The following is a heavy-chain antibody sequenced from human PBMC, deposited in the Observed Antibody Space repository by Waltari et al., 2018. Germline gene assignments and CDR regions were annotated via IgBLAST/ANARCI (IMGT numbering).Heavy chain of an antibody. Sequence: QVYLVQSGAELTKPGASVKVSFKASGYPFTTYSMHWVRQAPGQGLEWMGWIHGGNGNTKYSKKFQDRLSISQDTSATTVYMELSSLTSEDTAVYYCAKTQYDFWSAYFDYWGQGTLVTVSS. D-gene: IGHD3-3*01. V-gene: IGHV1-3*01. CDR1: GYPFTTYS. J-gene: IGHJ4*02. CDR3: AKTQYDFWSAYFDY. CDR2: IHGGNGNT.